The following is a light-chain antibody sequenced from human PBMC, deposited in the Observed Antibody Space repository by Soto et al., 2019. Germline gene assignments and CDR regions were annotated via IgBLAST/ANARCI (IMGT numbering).Light chain of an antibody. Sequence: ALTQPASVSGSPGQSITISCTGTSSDVGGYNYVSWYQQHPGKAPKLMIYEVSNRPSGVSNRFSGSKSGNTSSLTISGLQAEDEAYYYCSSYTSSSTLDTYVFGTGTKVTVL. V-gene: IGLV2-14*01. J-gene: IGLJ1*01. CDR3: SSYTSSSTLDTYV. CDR2: EVS. CDR1: SSDVGGYNY.